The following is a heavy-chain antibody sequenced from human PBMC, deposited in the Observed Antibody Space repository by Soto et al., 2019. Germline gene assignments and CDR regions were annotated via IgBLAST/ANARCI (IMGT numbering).Heavy chain of an antibody. D-gene: IGHD4-4*01. J-gene: IGHJ6*03. CDR3: ARGSVYSNYPTEDYYYYYYMDV. CDR2: IYYSGST. V-gene: IGHV4-59*12. CDR1: GGSISSYY. Sequence: SETLSLTCTVSGGSISSYYWSWIRQPPGKGLEWIGYIYYSGSTNYNPSLKSRVTISVDTSKNQFSLKLSSVTAADTAVYYCARGSVYSNYPTEDYYYYYYMDVWGKGTTVTVSS.